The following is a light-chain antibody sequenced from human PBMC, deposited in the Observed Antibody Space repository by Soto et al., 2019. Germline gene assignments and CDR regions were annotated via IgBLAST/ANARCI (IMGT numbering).Light chain of an antibody. CDR2: DAL. CDR3: QQLNSYPLP. J-gene: IGKJ4*01. Sequence: DIQMTQSPSTLSASVGDRVTITCRASQSISSRLAWYQKKPGKAPKLLIYDALNLESGVPSRFSGSGSGTDFTLTISSLQPEDFATYYCQQLNSYPLPFGGGTKVEIK. CDR1: QSISSR. V-gene: IGKV1-5*01.